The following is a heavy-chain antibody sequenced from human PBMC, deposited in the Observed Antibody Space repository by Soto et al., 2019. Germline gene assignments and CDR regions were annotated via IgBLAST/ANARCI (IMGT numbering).Heavy chain of an antibody. V-gene: IGHV3-33*01. CDR1: GFSFSSYG. J-gene: IGHJ6*02. Sequence: QVQLVESGGGVVQPGRSLRLSCEASGFSFSSYGMHWVRQAPGKGLEWVAVIWYDGSNKYYADSVKGRLTISRDNSKNTLYLQMNSLRAEDTAVYYCARGGYSVAYGMDVWGQGTTVTV. CDR3: ARGGYSVAYGMDV. D-gene: IGHD2-15*01. CDR2: IWYDGSNK.